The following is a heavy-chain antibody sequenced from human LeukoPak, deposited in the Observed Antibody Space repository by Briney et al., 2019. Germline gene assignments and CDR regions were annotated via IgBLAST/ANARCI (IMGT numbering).Heavy chain of an antibody. CDR2: ISAGGGTT. V-gene: IGHV3-23*01. CDR3: AKRNCSGGTCYPIDY. CDR1: GFTFSSYG. Sequence: SGGSLRLSCAASGFTFSSYGMNWVRQAPGKGLEWVSIISAGGGTTYYADSVKGRFIISRDNSKNTLYLQMNSLRAEDTAVYYCAKRNCSGGTCYPIDYWGQGTLVTVSS. J-gene: IGHJ4*02. D-gene: IGHD2-15*01.